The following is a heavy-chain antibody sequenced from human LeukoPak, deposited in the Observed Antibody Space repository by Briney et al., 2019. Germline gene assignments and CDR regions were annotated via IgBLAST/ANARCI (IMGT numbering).Heavy chain of an antibody. Sequence: PSETLSLTCAVYGGSFSGYYWSWIRQPPGKGLEWIGEINHSGSTNYNPSLKSRVTISVDTSKNQFSLKLSSVTAADTAVYYCARVLVVPAGYYYYYGMDVWGQGTTVTVSS. V-gene: IGHV4-34*01. D-gene: IGHD2-2*01. CDR1: GGSFSGYY. J-gene: IGHJ6*02. CDR2: INHSGST. CDR3: ARVLVVPAGYYYYYGMDV.